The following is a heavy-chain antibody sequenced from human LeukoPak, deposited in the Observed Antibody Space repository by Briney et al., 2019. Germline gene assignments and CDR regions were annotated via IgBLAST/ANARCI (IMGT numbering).Heavy chain of an antibody. J-gene: IGHJ3*02. Sequence: SETLSLTCAVYGGSFSGYYWSWIRQPPGKGLEWIGEINHSGSTNYNPSLKSRVTISVDTSKNQFSLKLSSVTAADTAVYYCARVDYLDALDIWGQGTMVTVSS. V-gene: IGHV4-34*01. D-gene: IGHD3-16*01. CDR2: INHSGST. CDR1: GGSFSGYY. CDR3: ARVDYLDALDI.